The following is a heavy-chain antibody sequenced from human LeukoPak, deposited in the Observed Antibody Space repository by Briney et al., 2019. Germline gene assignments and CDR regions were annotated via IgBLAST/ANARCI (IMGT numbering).Heavy chain of an antibody. J-gene: IGHJ4*02. CDR1: AYTLTELS. Sequence: GASVKVSCKLSAYTLTELSMQWVRQAPGKGIEWMGGFHPEDGETIYAQKCQGRVTMTEDTSTDTAYMELSSLRSEDTAVYYCAHPYYYDSSGYYYYYFDYWGQGTLATVSS. CDR2: FHPEDGET. V-gene: IGHV1-24*01. CDR3: AHPYYYDSSGYYYYYFDY. D-gene: IGHD3-22*01.